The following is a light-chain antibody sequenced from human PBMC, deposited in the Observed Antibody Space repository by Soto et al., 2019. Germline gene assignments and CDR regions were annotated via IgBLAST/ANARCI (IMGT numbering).Light chain of an antibody. CDR1: SSDVGGYNY. Sequence: QSALTQPASVSGSPGQSITISCTGTSSDVGGYNYVSWYQQHPGKAPKLMIYDVSNRPSGVSNRFSGSKSGNTASLTISGLQAEDAADYYCSSYTSSSTLVVLGGGTQLTVL. CDR3: SSYTSSSTLVV. CDR2: DVS. V-gene: IGLV2-14*01. J-gene: IGLJ2*01.